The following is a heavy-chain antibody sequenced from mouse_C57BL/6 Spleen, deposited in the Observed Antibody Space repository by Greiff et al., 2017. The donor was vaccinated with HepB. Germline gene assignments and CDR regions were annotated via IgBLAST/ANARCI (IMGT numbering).Heavy chain of an antibody. CDR2: IDPSDSYT. J-gene: IGHJ3*01. D-gene: IGHD2-4*01. CDR1: GYTFTSYW. V-gene: IGHV1-50*01. Sequence: QVQLQQPGAELVKPGASVKLSCKASGYTFTSYWMQWVKQRPGQGLEWIGEIDPSDSYTNYNQKFKGKATLTVDTSSSTAYMQLSSLTSADSAVYYWARQGGYYDYGEAYWGQGTLVTVSA. CDR3: ARQGGYYDYGEAY.